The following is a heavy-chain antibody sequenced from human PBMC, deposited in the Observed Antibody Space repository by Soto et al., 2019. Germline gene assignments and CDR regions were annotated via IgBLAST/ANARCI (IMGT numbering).Heavy chain of an antibody. J-gene: IGHJ4*02. CDR2: IYHSGST. V-gene: IGHV4-4*02. Sequence: QVQLQESGPGLVKPSGTLSLTCAVSGGSISSSYWWSWVRQPPGKGLEWIGQIYHSGSTSYNPSLKSRVTISLDKSKNQFSLKLSSVTAADTALYYCVRSDTSMADYWGQGTLVTVSS. D-gene: IGHD5-18*01. CDR1: GGSISSSYW. CDR3: VRSDTSMADY.